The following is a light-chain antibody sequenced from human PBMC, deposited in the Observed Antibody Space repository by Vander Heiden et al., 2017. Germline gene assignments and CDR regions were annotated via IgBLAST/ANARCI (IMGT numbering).Light chain of an antibody. CDR3: MQNTHWPLYT. J-gene: IGKJ2*01. Sequence: DVVMTQPPLSLPVTLGQPASISCRSSHSLVYSDGNTYLSWFHQRPGQSPRRLFYKVSNRDSGVPDRFSGSGSGTDFTLKISRVEAEDVGVYYCMQNTHWPLYTFGQGTKLEI. CDR2: KVS. V-gene: IGKV2-30*01. CDR1: HSLVYSDGNTY.